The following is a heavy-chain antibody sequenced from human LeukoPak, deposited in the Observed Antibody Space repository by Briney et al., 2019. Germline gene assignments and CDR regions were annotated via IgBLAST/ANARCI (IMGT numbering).Heavy chain of an antibody. CDR1: GYTFTSYA. D-gene: IGHD3-10*01. Sequence: ASVKVSCKAAGYTFTSYAMQWVRQAPGQRLEWMGWINAGNGNTKYSQKFQGRVTMTAETSTSTAYMELRSLRSDDTAVYYCARDSITTVRGVIRGSSDFDYWGQGTLVTVSS. CDR2: INAGNGNT. V-gene: IGHV1-3*01. J-gene: IGHJ4*02. CDR3: ARDSITTVRGVIRGSSDFDY.